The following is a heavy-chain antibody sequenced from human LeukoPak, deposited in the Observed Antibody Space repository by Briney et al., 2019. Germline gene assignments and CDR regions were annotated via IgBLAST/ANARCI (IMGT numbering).Heavy chain of an antibody. CDR3: TLIQGWGSGSYYRDF. CDR1: GFSISNDW. D-gene: IGHD3-10*01. V-gene: IGHV3-15*01. Sequence: GGSLRLSCAASGFSISNDWMSWVRQAPGKGLEWVARVRSRSAGETTDYAAPVKGRFTISRDDSKNTLYLQMNSLKTEDTAVYYCTLIQGWGSGSYYRDFWGQGTLVTVSS. CDR2: VRSRSAGETT. J-gene: IGHJ4*02.